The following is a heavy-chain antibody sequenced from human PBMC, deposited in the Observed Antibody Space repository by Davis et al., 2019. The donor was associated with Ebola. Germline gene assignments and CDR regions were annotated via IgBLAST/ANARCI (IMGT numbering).Heavy chain of an antibody. V-gene: IGHV5-51*01. CDR3: ATLRRTITGMDDAFDI. J-gene: IGHJ3*02. CDR1: GHSFNSHW. CDR2: IFTGDSDT. Sequence: GESLKISCKDSGHSFNSHWIGWVRQLPGKGLEWMGVIFTGDSDTRYSPSFRGQVTISADNSIKTAFLHWSSLRASDTAIYYCATLRRTITGMDDAFDIWGQGTMVTVSS. D-gene: IGHD1-20*01.